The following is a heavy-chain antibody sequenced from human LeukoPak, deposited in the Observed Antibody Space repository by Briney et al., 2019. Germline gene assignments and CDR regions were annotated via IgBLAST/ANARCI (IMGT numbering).Heavy chain of an antibody. CDR2: VYHTGNT. D-gene: IGHD4-17*01. CDR3: AREGEYGDSDH. V-gene: IGHV4-31*11. Sequence: SQTLSLTCAVTGFSISSGGYSWNWIRHHPGRGLGWIGHVYHTGNTYYNPSLKSRLTISVDTSNNHISLKLTSVTAADTAVYYCAREGEYGDSDHWGQGTLVTVSS. CDR1: GFSISSGGYS. J-gene: IGHJ5*02.